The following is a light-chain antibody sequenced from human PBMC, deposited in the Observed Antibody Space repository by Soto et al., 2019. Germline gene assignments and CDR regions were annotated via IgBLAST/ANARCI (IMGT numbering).Light chain of an antibody. CDR2: AAS. CDR1: QSIKNY. CDR3: QQSYNTPRT. J-gene: IGKJ2*01. V-gene: IGKV1-39*01. Sequence: DIQMTQSPSSLSASVGDRVTITCRASQSIKNYLNWYQQKPGKAPNLLIYAASILQSGVPSRFSGSGSGTDFTLTISSLQPEDFASYYCQQSYNTPRTFGQGTKLELK.